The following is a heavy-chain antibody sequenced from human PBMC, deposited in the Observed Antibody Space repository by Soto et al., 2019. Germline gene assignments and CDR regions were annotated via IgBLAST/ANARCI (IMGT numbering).Heavy chain of an antibody. V-gene: IGHV3-23*01. D-gene: IGHD4-17*01. CDR2: ISGSGGST. CDR3: VKDRRWHKAVTTLEGISDY. CDR1: GFTFSSYA. Sequence: EVQLLESGGGLVQPGGSLRLSCAASGFTFSSYAMSWVRQAPGKGLEWVSAISGSGGSTYYADSVKGRFTISRDNSKNTLYLQMNSLRAEDTAVYYCVKDRRWHKAVTTLEGISDYWGQGTLVTVSS. J-gene: IGHJ4*02.